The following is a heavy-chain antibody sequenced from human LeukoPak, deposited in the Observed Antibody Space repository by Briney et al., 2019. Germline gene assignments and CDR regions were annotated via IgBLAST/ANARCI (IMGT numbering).Heavy chain of an antibody. Sequence: ASVKVSCKASGYTFTSCDINWVRQATGQGLEWMGWMNPNSGNTGYAQKFQGRVTISRNTSISTAYMELSSLRSEDTAVYYCARGRYSSSWYSFDYWGQGTLVTVSS. J-gene: IGHJ4*02. CDR1: GYTFTSCD. CDR2: MNPNSGNT. D-gene: IGHD6-13*01. V-gene: IGHV1-8*03. CDR3: ARGRYSSSWYSFDY.